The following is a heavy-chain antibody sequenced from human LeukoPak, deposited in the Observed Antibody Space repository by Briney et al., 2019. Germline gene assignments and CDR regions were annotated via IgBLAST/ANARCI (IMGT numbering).Heavy chain of an antibody. V-gene: IGHV3-9*01. D-gene: IGHD3-22*01. J-gene: IGHJ4*02. CDR1: GFTFDDYA. CDR2: ISWNSGSI. Sequence: GGSLRLSCAASGFTFDDYAMHWVRHAPGKGLEWVSGISWNSGSIGYADSVKGRFTISRDNAKNSLYLQMNSLRAEDTALYYCASGGRIDDSSGYFGVPVDYWGQGTLVTVSS. CDR3: ASGGRIDDSSGYFGVPVDY.